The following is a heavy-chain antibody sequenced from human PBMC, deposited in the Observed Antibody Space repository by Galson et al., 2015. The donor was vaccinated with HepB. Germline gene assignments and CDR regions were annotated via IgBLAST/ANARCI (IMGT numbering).Heavy chain of an antibody. J-gene: IGHJ6*03. CDR2: IGTAGDT. Sequence: SLRLSCAASGFTFSSYDMHWVRQATGKGLEWVSAIGTAGDTYYPGSVKGRFTISRENAKNSLYLQMNSLRAGDTAVYYCARRGLGLQWNYMDVWGKGTTVTVSS. V-gene: IGHV3-13*01. CDR1: GFTFSSYD. D-gene: IGHD4-11*01. CDR3: ARRGLGLQWNYMDV.